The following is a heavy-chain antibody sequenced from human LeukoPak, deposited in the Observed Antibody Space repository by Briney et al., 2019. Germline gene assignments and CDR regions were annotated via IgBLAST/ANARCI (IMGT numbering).Heavy chain of an antibody. V-gene: IGHV4-4*07. CDR2: IYTSGST. D-gene: IGHD5-18*01. J-gene: IGHJ4*02. Sequence: SETLSLTCTVSGGSFSIYYWSWIRQPAGKGLEWIGRIYTSGSTNYNPSLKSRVTISVDTSKNQFSLRLSSVTAADTAVYYCARGQKYRSGYTVTELGSGYFDYWGQGPLVTVSS. CDR3: ARGQKYRSGYTVTELGSGYFDY. CDR1: GGSFSIYY.